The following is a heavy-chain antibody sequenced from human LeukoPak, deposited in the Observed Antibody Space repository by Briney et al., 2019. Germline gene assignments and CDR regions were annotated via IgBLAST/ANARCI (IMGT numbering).Heavy chain of an antibody. V-gene: IGHV4-34*01. Sequence: PSETLSLTCAVYGGPFRGYYWSWIRQPPGKGLEWIGEIYHSGSTKYNPSLKSRVTISVDTSKNQFSLKLSSVTAADTAVYYCARYCGGDCYLFDYWGQGTLVTVSS. CDR3: ARYCGGDCYLFDY. J-gene: IGHJ4*02. D-gene: IGHD2-21*02. CDR2: IYHSGST. CDR1: GGPFRGYY.